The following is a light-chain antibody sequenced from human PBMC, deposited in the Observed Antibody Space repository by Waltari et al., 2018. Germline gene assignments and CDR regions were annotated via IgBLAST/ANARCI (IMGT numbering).Light chain of an antibody. V-gene: IGKV3-11*01. Sequence: ETVLTQSPVTLSLSPGEGATLSCTASQSVGSSLAWYQQKPGQAPRLLIYNASNRAAGSPARFSGSGSGTDFTLTISSLEPEDFAVYYCQQRSNWNTFGQGTKLEIK. CDR1: QSVGSS. CDR3: QQRSNWNT. J-gene: IGKJ2*01. CDR2: NAS.